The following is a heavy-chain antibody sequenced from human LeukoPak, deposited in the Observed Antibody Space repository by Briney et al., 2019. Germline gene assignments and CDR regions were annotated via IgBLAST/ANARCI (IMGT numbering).Heavy chain of an antibody. Sequence: ASVKVPCKASGYTFTGYYMHWVRQAPGQGLEWMGWINPNSGGTNYAQKFQGRVTMTRDTSISTAYMELSRLRSDDTAVYYCARSLSCSGGSCSQETWGQGTLVTVSS. J-gene: IGHJ5*02. CDR2: INPNSGGT. D-gene: IGHD2-15*01. CDR3: ARSLSCSGGSCSQET. V-gene: IGHV1-2*02. CDR1: GYTFTGYY.